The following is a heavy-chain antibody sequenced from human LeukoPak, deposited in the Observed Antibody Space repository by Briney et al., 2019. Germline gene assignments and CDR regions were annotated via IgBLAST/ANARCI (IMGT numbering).Heavy chain of an antibody. CDR1: GGSISSHY. CDR2: LFDSVNT. D-gene: IGHD5-18*01. V-gene: IGHV4-59*11. J-gene: IGHJ4*02. CDR3: ATIKRGSIFGYFDF. Sequence: PSETLSLNCTVSGGSISSHYWSWLRQPPGNALELIAYLFDSVNTKDNPSLQSRLTLSADTSKNQFSLRLSSVTAADTAVYYCATIKRGSIFGYFDFWGQGIKVTVSS.